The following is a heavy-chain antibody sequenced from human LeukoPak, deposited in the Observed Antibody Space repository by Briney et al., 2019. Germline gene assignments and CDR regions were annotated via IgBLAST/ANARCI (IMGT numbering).Heavy chain of an antibody. V-gene: IGHV1-69*13. CDR3: ARDSCSSTSCYQSAFDI. CDR1: GGTFSSYA. D-gene: IGHD2-2*01. J-gene: IGHJ3*02. Sequence: GASVKVSCKASGGTFSSYAISWVRQASGQGLEWMGGIIPIFGTANYAQKFQGRVTVTADESTSTAYMELSSLRSEDTAVYYCARDSCSSTSCYQSAFDIWGQGTMVTVSS. CDR2: IIPIFGTA.